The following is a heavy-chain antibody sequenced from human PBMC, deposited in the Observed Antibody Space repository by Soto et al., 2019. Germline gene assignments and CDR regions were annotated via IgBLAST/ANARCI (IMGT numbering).Heavy chain of an antibody. CDR1: GFTFSSYA. V-gene: IGHV3-23*01. D-gene: IGHD1-1*01. CDR2: ISGSGGST. Sequence: GGSLRLSCAASGFTFSSYAVSWVRQAPGKGLEWVSAISGSGGSTYYADSVKGRFTISRDNSKNTLYLQMNSLRAEDTAVYYCAKDTTGTTVVLFDYWGQGTLVTVSS. CDR3: AKDTTGTTVVLFDY. J-gene: IGHJ4*02.